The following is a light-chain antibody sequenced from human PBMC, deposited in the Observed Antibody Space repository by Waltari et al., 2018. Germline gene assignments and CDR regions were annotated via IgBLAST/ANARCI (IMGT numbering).Light chain of an antibody. CDR2: HIT. Sequence: QSALTQPASVSGSPGQSITISCTGTSSDIGANNYVSWYRQHPGTAPKLILYHITTRPSEVSNRFAGSKSGNTASLTISGLQAEDEADYFCSSYTITYTRVFGGGTKLTVL. CDR3: SSYTITYTRV. J-gene: IGLJ3*02. V-gene: IGLV2-14*01. CDR1: SSDIGANNY.